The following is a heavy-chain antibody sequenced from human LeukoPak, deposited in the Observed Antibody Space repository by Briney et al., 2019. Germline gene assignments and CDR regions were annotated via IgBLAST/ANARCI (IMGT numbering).Heavy chain of an antibody. CDR1: GFAFSIYA. J-gene: IGHJ4*02. CDR3: ARAVAAAVIDY. V-gene: IGHV3-47*01. CDR2: IGTGGDT. Sequence: PGGSLRLSCAASGFAFSIYALHWVRRAPGKGLEWVSAIGTGGDTYYADSVMGRFTISRDNAKKSLYLHMSTVIAEHMAGYYCARAVAAAVIDYWGQGTLVTVSS. D-gene: IGHD6-13*01.